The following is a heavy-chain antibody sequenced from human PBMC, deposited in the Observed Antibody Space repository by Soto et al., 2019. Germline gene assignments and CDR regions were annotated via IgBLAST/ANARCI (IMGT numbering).Heavy chain of an antibody. V-gene: IGHV3-23*01. CDR2: ISGSGRST. CDR3: AKLKAIVATRPIDY. D-gene: IGHD5-12*01. CDR1: GFTFSSYA. Sequence: EVQLLESGGGLVPPGGSLRLSCAASGFTFSSYAMSWVRQAPGKGLEWVSGISGSGRSTYYADSVKGRFTISRDTSKNTLYLQMNTLGAEDTVVYYCAKLKAIVATRPIDYWGQGTLVTVSS. J-gene: IGHJ4*02.